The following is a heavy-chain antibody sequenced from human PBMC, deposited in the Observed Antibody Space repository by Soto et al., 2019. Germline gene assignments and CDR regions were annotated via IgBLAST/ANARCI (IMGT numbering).Heavy chain of an antibody. Sequence: SETLSLTCTVSGGPISSSSYYWGLIRQPPGKGLEWIGSIYYSGSTYYNPSLKSRVTISVDTLKNQFSLELSSVTAADTAVYYCARLVGATTYDYEAMNVWGQGTTVTVS. CDR2: IYYSGST. D-gene: IGHD1-26*01. CDR1: GGPISSSSYY. J-gene: IGHJ6*02. V-gene: IGHV4-39*01. CDR3: ARLVGATTYDYEAMNV.